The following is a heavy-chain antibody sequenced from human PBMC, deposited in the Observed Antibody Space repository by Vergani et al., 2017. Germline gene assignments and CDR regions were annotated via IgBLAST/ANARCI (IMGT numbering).Heavy chain of an antibody. J-gene: IGHJ5*02. CDR3: ARDGGGADYDCWSGLNWFDP. V-gene: IGHV4-59*11. CDR2: IYYSGST. CDR1: GGSISSHY. D-gene: IGHD3-3*01. Sequence: QVQLQESGPGLVKPSETLSLTCTVSGGSISSHYWSWIRQPPGKGLEWSGYIYYSGSTNYNPSLQSRVTISVDTSKNQFSLKLSSVTAADTAVYYCARDGGGADYDCWSGLNWFDPWGQGTLVTVSS.